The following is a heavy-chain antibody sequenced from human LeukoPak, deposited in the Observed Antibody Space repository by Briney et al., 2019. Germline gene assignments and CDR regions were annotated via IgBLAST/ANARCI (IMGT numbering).Heavy chain of an antibody. Sequence: GGSLRLSCAASGFTFSSYAMHWVRQAPGKGLEWVAVISDEGSNKYYADSVKGRFTISRDNSKNTLYLQMNSLRAEDTAVYYCARLFGGVTTFDYWGQGALVTVSS. CDR2: ISDEGSNK. CDR1: GFTFSSYA. J-gene: IGHJ4*02. D-gene: IGHD2-8*02. V-gene: IGHV3-30*14. CDR3: ARLFGGVTTFDY.